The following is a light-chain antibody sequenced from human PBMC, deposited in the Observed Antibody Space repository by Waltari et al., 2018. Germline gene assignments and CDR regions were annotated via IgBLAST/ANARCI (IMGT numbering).Light chain of an antibody. J-gene: IGLJ2*01. V-gene: IGLV1-47*01. CDR2: RND. CDR3: ASWDDSLSGLV. CDR1: NPTIGSNS. Sequence: SVLTQPPSASGTPGQTVPIPCSGTNPTIGSNSVSWYHHLPGAAPKLIISRNDLLPSGVPDRFSGSKSGTSASLAISGLRSEDEGDYSCASWDDSLSGLVFGGGTNVTVL.